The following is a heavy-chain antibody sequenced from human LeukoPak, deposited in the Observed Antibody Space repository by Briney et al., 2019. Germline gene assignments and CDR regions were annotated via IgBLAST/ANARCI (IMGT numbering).Heavy chain of an antibody. Sequence: GASVKVSCKASGYTFSSYDINWVRQATGQGLEWMGWMNPNSGNTGYAQKFQGRVTMTRNTSISTGYMELSSLRSEDTAVYYCARGLRDSSGREYFQHWGQGTLVTVSS. CDR2: MNPNSGNT. CDR3: ARGLRDSSGREYFQH. CDR1: GYTFSSYD. J-gene: IGHJ1*01. V-gene: IGHV1-8*01. D-gene: IGHD3-22*01.